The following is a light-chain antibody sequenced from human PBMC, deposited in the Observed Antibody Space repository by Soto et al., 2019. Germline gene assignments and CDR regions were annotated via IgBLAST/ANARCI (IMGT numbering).Light chain of an antibody. J-gene: IGKJ2*01. CDR1: QSVLYSSNNKNY. CDR2: WAS. V-gene: IGKV4-1*01. CDR3: QQYYSTPNT. Sequence: DIVMTQSPDSLAVSLGERATINCKSSQSVLYSSNNKNYLAWYQQKPGQPPKLLMYWASTRESGVPDRFSGSGSGTDFTLTIRSLQAEDVAVYYCQQYYSTPNTFGQGTKLEIK.